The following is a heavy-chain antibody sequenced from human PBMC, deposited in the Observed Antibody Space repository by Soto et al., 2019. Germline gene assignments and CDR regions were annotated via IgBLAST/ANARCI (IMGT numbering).Heavy chain of an antibody. CDR2: IYYSGST. J-gene: IGHJ6*03. CDR1: GGSISSGGYY. D-gene: IGHD6-13*01. V-gene: IGHV4-31*03. CDR3: ARGRRRAAAGKYYYYYYYMDV. Sequence: QVQLQESSPGLVKPSQTLSLTCTVSGGSISSGGYYWSWIRQHPGKGLEWIGYIYYSGSTYYNPSLKSRVTISVDTSKNQFSLNLSSVTAADTAVYYCARGRRRAAAGKYYYYYYYMDVWGKGTTVTVSS.